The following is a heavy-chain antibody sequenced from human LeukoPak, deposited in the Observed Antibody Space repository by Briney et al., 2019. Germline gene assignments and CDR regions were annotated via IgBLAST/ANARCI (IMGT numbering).Heavy chain of an antibody. CDR1: GYSFTSYW. CDR2: IYPGDSDT. D-gene: IGHD5-24*01. Sequence: GESLKIFCKGSGYSFTSYWIGWVRQMPGKGLEWMGIIYPGDSDTRYSPSFQGQVTISADKSISTAYLQWSSLKASDTAMYYCARHLSVEMATITSLDYWGQGTLVTVSS. V-gene: IGHV5-51*01. J-gene: IGHJ4*02. CDR3: ARHLSVEMATITSLDY.